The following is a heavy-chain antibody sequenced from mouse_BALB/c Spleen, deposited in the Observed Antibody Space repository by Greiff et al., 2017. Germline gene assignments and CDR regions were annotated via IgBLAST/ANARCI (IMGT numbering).Heavy chain of an antibody. D-gene: IGHD2-4*01. V-gene: IGHV1-5*01. J-gene: IGHJ2*01. CDR3: TNTMITTDYFDY. CDR2: IYPGNSDT. CDR1: GYSFTSYW. Sequence: EVKLEESGTVLARPGASVKMSCKASGYSFTSYWMHWVKQRPGQGLEWIGAIYPGNSDTSYNQKFKGKAKLTAVTSASTAYMELSSLTNEDSAVYYCTNTMITTDYFDYWGQGTTLTVSS.